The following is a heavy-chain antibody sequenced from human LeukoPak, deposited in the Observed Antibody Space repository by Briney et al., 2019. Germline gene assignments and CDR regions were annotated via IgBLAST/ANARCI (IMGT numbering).Heavy chain of an antibody. CDR3: ARRSGNYDILTGYYYYYGMDV. J-gene: IGHJ6*02. Sequence: SETLSLTCTVSGGSISSYYWNWIRQPPGKGLEWIGYIYDSGSTNYNPSLKSRVTISVDTSKNQFSLKLSSVTAADTAVYYCARRSGNYDILTGYYYYYGMDVWGQGTTVTVSS. CDR2: IYDSGST. CDR1: GGSISSYY. V-gene: IGHV4-59*01. D-gene: IGHD3-9*01.